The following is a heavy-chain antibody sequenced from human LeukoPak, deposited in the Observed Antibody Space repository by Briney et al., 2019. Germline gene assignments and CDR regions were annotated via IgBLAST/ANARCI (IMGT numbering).Heavy chain of an antibody. V-gene: IGHV1-2*02. CDR3: AKDYSGSYDY. D-gene: IGHD1-26*01. J-gene: IGHJ4*02. CDR2: INPSSGGT. CDR1: GYTFTDYS. Sequence: SSVKVSCKASGYTFTDYSIHWVRQAPGQGLEWMGLINPSSGGTNYAQKFQGRVTKTRDTYIRTAYMELSSLRSDDTAVYYCAKDYSGSYDYWGQGTLVAVSS.